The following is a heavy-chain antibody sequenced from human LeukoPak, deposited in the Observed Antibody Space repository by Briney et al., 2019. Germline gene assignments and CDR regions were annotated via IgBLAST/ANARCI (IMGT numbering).Heavy chain of an antibody. CDR3: AREKIVVPAAKRPQFDY. Sequence: PGGSLRLSCAASGFTFSRYWMSWVRQAPGKGLEWVANIKEDGSDKYYVDPVKGRFTISRNNAKSSLYLQMNSLRAEDTAVYYCAREKIVVPAAKRPQFDYWGQGTLVTVSS. V-gene: IGHV3-7*01. D-gene: IGHD2-2*01. J-gene: IGHJ4*02. CDR1: GFTFSRYW. CDR2: IKEDGSDK.